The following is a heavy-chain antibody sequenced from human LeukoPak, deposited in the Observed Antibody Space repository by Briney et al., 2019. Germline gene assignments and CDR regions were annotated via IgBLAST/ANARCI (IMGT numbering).Heavy chain of an antibody. V-gene: IGHV1-46*01. CDR2: ITSSGGGT. J-gene: IGHJ4*02. Sequence: GASVTVSCKASGDMFTHYYMHWVRQAPGQGLEWMGMITSSGGGTSYAQKFEGRVTMTRDTSTRTVYMELSSLTSEDTAVYYCARDLRRSGYNWGCDHWGQGTLVTVSP. CDR3: ARDLRRSGYNWGCDH. CDR1: GDMFTHYY. D-gene: IGHD5-24*01.